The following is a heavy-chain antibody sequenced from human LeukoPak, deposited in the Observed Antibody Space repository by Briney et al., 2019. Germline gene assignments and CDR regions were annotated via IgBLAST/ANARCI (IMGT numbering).Heavy chain of an antibody. CDR3: ARDADDYYGSGYFDY. V-gene: IGHV3-74*01. CDR2: INSDGSST. J-gene: IGHJ4*02. D-gene: IGHD3-10*01. Sequence: GGSLRLSCAASGFTFSSYWMHWVRQAPGKGLVLVSRINSDGSSTSYADSVKGRFTISRDNAKNTLYLQMNSLRAEDTAVYYCARDADDYYGSGYFDYWGQGTLVTVSS. CDR1: GFTFSSYW.